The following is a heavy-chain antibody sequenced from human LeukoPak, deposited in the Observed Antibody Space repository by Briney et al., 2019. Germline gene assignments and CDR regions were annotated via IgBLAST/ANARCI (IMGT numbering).Heavy chain of an antibody. J-gene: IGHJ3*02. Sequence: SQTPSLTCAISGDRVSADSATWNWIRQSPSRGLEWLGRTYYRSNRSKWSSDYALSVKSRITISPDTSKNEFSLQLNSVTPEDTAVYYCTRANYRAFDIWGQGTMVTVSS. CDR1: GDRVSADSAT. CDR3: TRANYRAFDI. V-gene: IGHV6-1*01. CDR2: TYYRSNRSKWSS. D-gene: IGHD5-24*01.